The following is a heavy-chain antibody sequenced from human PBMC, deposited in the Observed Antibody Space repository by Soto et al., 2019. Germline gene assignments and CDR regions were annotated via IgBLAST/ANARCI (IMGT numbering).Heavy chain of an antibody. J-gene: IGHJ3*02. Sequence: SETLSLTCTVSGGSISSSSYYWGWIRQPPGKGLEWIGSIYYSGSTYYNPSLKSRVTISVDTSKNQFSLKLSSVTAADTAVYYCARLNLVGANDAFDIWGQGTMVTVSS. CDR2: IYYSGST. D-gene: IGHD1-26*01. CDR3: ARLNLVGANDAFDI. V-gene: IGHV4-39*01. CDR1: GGSISSSSYY.